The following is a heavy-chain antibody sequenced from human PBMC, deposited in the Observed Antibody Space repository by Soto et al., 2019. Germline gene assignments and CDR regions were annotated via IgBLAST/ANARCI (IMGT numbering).Heavy chain of an antibody. Sequence: QIQLVQSGAEVKKPGASVNISCKASGYSFSRYAMHWVRQAPGQSLEWMGWIIAGKGNTKYSEKFQGRVTITRDTSASTVFMELSRLRSEYTAVYYCARRGALTGDYYSYYFDYWGQGTLVIVSS. J-gene: IGHJ4*02. V-gene: IGHV1-3*01. CDR1: GYSFSRYA. CDR2: IIAGKGNT. D-gene: IGHD3-9*01. CDR3: ARRGALTGDYYSYYFDY.